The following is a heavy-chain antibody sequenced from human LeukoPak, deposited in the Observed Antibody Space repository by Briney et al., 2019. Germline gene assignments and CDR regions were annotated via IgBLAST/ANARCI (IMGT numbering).Heavy chain of an antibody. V-gene: IGHV4-34*01. J-gene: IGHJ4*02. CDR3: ARGVQKSGWYLDS. Sequence: SETLSLTCGVHGGSFSDYYWTGIRQPPGRGLEWIGEISHIGNAIYSPSLTSRVTISIDTSHNQFSLKLTSVTAADTTLYYCARGVQKSGWYLDSWGQGTLVTVSS. CDR1: GGSFSDYY. CDR2: ISHIGNA. D-gene: IGHD6-19*01.